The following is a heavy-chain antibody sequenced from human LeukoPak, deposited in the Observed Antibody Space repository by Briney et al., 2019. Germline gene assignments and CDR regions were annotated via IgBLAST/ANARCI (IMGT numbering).Heavy chain of an antibody. J-gene: IGHJ3*02. CDR2: ISYDGSNK. CDR3: AKGSMVGDI. D-gene: IGHD2-15*01. V-gene: IGHV3-30*18. Sequence: GGSLRLSCAASGFTFSSYGMHWVRQAPGKGLEWVAVISYDGSNKYYADSVKGRFTISRDNSKNTLYLQMNSLRAEDTAVYYCAKGSMVGDIWGQGTMVTVSS. CDR1: GFTFSSYG.